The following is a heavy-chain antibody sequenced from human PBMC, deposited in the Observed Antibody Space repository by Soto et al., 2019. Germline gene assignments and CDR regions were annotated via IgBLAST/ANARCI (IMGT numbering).Heavy chain of an antibody. CDR1: GGTFSSYA. D-gene: IGHD6-6*01. J-gene: IGHJ6*02. V-gene: IGHV1-69*01. CDR2: IIPIFGTA. CDR3: ARWGGSSSSDYYYGMDV. Sequence: QVQLVQSGAEVKKPGSSVKVSCKASGGTFSSYAISWVRQAPGQELEWMGGIIPIFGTANYAQKFQGRVTITEDESTSTAYMELSSLRSEDTAVYYCARWGGSSSSDYYYGMDVWGQGTTVTVSS.